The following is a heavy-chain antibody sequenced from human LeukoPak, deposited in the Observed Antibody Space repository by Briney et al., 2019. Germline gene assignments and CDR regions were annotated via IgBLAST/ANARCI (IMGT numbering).Heavy chain of an antibody. J-gene: IGHJ3*02. Sequence: SETPSLTCTVSGGSISSYYWSWIRQPPGKGLEWIGYIYYSGSTNYNPSLKSRVTISVDTSKNQFSLKLSSVTAADTAVYYCARNFNLRYFDWSNPHAFDIWGQGTMVTVSS. CDR1: GGSISSYY. D-gene: IGHD3-9*01. CDR3: ARNFNLRYFDWSNPHAFDI. CDR2: IYYSGST. V-gene: IGHV4-59*01.